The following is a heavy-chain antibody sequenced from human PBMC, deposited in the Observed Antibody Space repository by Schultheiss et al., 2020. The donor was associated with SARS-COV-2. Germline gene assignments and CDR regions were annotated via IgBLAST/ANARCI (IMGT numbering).Heavy chain of an antibody. CDR1: GYTFTSYG. J-gene: IGHJ5*02. D-gene: IGHD2-2*01. Sequence: ASVKVSCKASGYTFTSYGISWVRQAPGQGLEWMGWISAYNGNTNYAQKLQGRVTMTTDTSTSTAYMELRSLRSDDTAVYYCARTTIVVVPAAIQFDPWGQGTLVTVSS. V-gene: IGHV1-18*01. CDR2: ISAYNGNT. CDR3: ARTTIVVVPAAIQFDP.